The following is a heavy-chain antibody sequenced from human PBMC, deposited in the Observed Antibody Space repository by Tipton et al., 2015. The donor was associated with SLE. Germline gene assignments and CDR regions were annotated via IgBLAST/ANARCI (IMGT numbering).Heavy chain of an antibody. CDR2: ITQRGST. Sequence: TLSLTCAVYGESLSGYSWSWIRQPPGKGLEWIGEITQRGSTNYIASLKSRVTISEDTSKNLISLNLRSVTAADTAVYYCAKGRQKNYADHAYWGQGTLVTVSS. J-gene: IGHJ4*02. D-gene: IGHD4-17*01. CDR3: AKGRQKNYADHAY. CDR1: GESLSGYS. V-gene: IGHV4-34*01.